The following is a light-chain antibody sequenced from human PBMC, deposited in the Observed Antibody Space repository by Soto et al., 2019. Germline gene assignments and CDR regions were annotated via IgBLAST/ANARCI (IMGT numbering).Light chain of an antibody. CDR2: GAS. Sequence: EIIFTQSPDTLSFSPGERAPLSCRASQTVSSNYLAWCQQRPGQAPRLLIYGASTRAAGIPDRFSGSGSGTEFTLTISSLEPEDFAVYYCQQRSYPITFGQGTRLEI. CDR1: QTVSSNY. CDR3: QQRSYPIT. J-gene: IGKJ5*01. V-gene: IGKV3D-20*02.